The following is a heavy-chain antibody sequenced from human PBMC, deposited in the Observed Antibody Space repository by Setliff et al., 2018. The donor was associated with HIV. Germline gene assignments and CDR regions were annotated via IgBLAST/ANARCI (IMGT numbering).Heavy chain of an antibody. CDR1: GDSVRSIRYY. CDR2: FDTSGGT. Sequence: SETLSLTCTVSGDSVRSIRYYWSWSRQPAGMGLEWIGRFDTSGGTDYDPSLKSRVTISKDTSKNQLSLKMTSVTAADTAGYFCAGDYAGSGRPFDYWGQGTLVTVSS. D-gene: IGHD6-19*01. CDR3: AGDYAGSGRPFDY. V-gene: IGHV4-61*02. J-gene: IGHJ4*02.